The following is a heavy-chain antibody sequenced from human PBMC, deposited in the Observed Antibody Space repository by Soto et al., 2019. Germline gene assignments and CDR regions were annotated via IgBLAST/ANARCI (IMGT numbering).Heavy chain of an antibody. CDR2: LSRGGGTT. Sequence: EAQLLESGGDWAQPGGSLRLSCAASVFTFSSHGMSWVRQAPGKGLEWIAGLSRGGGTTYYADSVKGRFTISRDNSKNTLDLIMNSLKVEDTALYYCAKDGQYRTDGFDVWGQGTMVTVSS. J-gene: IGHJ3*01. CDR1: VFTFSSHG. CDR3: AKDGQYRTDGFDV. D-gene: IGHD6-6*01. V-gene: IGHV3-23*01.